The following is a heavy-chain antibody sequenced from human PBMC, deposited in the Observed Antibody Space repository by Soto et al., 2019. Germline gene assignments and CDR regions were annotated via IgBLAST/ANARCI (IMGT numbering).Heavy chain of an antibody. CDR3: ARMGFTREFDY. CDR2: INAGDGNT. Sequence: ASVKVSCKASGYTFTYYTVHWVRQAPGQRLEWMGWINAGDGNTKYSPNFQGRVTITKDTSASTVYMELSSLRSEDTAIYYCARMGFTREFDYWGQGTLVTVSS. CDR1: GYTFTYYT. J-gene: IGHJ4*02. V-gene: IGHV1-3*01.